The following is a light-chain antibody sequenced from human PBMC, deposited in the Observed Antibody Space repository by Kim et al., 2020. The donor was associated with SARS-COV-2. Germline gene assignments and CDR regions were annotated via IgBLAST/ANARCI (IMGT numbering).Light chain of an antibody. V-gene: IGLV1-47*01. CDR3: AAWDDSLRVVL. J-gene: IGLJ2*01. CDR1: SPNIGSNH. CDR2: RNN. Sequence: GQRVTISCSGSSPNIGSNHVFWYQQVPGTVPKLLIHRNNQRPSGVPDRFSGSKSGASASLAISGLRYEDEAVYYCAAWDDSLRVVLFGGGTQLTVL.